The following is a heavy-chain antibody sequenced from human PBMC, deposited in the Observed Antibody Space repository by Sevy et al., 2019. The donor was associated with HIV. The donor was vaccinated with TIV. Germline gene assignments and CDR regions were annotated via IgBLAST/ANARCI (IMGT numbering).Heavy chain of an antibody. Sequence: SETLSLTCAVYIGSFSGYHWTWIRQSPGKGLEWIGQIDHSGGTNYNPSLKSRVTISVDTSKNQFSLKLRSVTAADTAVYYCGGGGEGVMPSPLLGLGPWTTYWYFDLWGRGTLVTVSS. J-gene: IGHJ2*01. CDR1: IGSFSGYH. V-gene: IGHV4-34*01. CDR2: IDHSGGT. CDR3: GGGGEGVMPSPLLGLGPWTTYWYFDL. D-gene: IGHD3-16*01.